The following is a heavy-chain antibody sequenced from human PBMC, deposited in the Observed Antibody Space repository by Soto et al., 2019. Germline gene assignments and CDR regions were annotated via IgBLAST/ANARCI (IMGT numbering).Heavy chain of an antibody. CDR1: GYSFTSYW. J-gene: IGHJ3*02. V-gene: IGHV5-51*01. Sequence: PGESLKISCKGSGYSFTSYWIGWVRQMPGKGLEWMGIIYPGDSDTRYSPSFQGQVTISADKSISTAYLQWSSLKASDTAMYYCARPVRISVARLYVFAICGQGTMVIGS. D-gene: IGHD6-19*01. CDR3: ARPVRISVARLYVFAI. CDR2: IYPGDSDT.